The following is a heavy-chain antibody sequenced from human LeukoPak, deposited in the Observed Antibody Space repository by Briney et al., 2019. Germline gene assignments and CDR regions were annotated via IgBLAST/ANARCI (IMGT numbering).Heavy chain of an antibody. CDR1: GYSISSGYY. V-gene: IGHV4-38-2*02. CDR3: ARDFVSDY. J-gene: IGHJ4*02. CDR2: IYHSGST. Sequence: SETLSLTCTVSGYSISSGYYWGWIRQPPGKGLEWIGSIYHSGSTYYNPSLKSRVTISVDTSKNQFSLKLSSVTAADTAVYYCARDFVSDYWGQGTLVTVSS.